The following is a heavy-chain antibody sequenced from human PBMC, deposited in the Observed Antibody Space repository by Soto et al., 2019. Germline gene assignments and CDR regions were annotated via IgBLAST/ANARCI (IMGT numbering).Heavy chain of an antibody. CDR1: GYTFSTYG. CDR3: ARALGYLSGHPYNWFDS. J-gene: IGHJ5*01. Sequence: QIQLVQSGAEVKKPGASVKVSCKASGYTFSTYGISWVRQVPGQGLEWMGWISTYSGNTKYARGLQDRVTLTTDTSTTTAYMELRSLRSDDTAIYYCARALGYLSGHPYNWFDSWGQGTLVTVSS. D-gene: IGHD3-22*01. CDR2: ISTYSGNT. V-gene: IGHV1-18*01.